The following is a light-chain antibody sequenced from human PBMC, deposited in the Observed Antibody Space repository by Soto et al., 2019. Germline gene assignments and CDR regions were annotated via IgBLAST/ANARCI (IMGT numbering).Light chain of an antibody. CDR3: QQRSNRTGIT. V-gene: IGKV1-39*01. Sequence: IQMTQPLSSLSAKVGDRVTLTCRASQSISSYLNWYQQKPGKAPKLLIYAASSLQSGVPARFSGSGSGTDFTLTISSREAEDFGVHYYQQRSNRTGITFCQGTRLEIK. CDR2: AAS. J-gene: IGKJ5*01. CDR1: QSISSY.